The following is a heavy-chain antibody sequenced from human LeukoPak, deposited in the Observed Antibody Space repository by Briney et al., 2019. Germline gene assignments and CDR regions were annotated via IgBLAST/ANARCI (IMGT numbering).Heavy chain of an antibody. CDR1: GYSIRSGYY. CDR3: ARDSWSNYPPLNYFDY. V-gene: IGHV4-38-2*02. Sequence: ASETLSLTCTVSGYSIRSGYYWGWIRQPPGKGLEWIGSIYHSGSTYYNPSLKSRVTKSVDTSKNQFSLKLSSVTAADTAVYYCARDSWSNYPPLNYFDYWGQGTLVTVSS. D-gene: IGHD4-11*01. J-gene: IGHJ4*02. CDR2: IYHSGST.